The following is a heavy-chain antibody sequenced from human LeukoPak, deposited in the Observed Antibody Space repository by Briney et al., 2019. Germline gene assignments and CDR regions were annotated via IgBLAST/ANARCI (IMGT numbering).Heavy chain of an antibody. D-gene: IGHD3-3*01. V-gene: IGHV1-18*01. Sequence: ASVKVSCKASGYTFTSYGISWVRQAPGQGLEWMGWISAYNGNTNYAQKLQGRVTMTTDTSTSTAYMELRSLRSDDTAVYYCAREQVNIRFLEWIGHNWFDPWGQGTLVTVSS. CDR2: ISAYNGNT. CDR3: AREQVNIRFLEWIGHNWFDP. CDR1: GYTFTSYG. J-gene: IGHJ5*02.